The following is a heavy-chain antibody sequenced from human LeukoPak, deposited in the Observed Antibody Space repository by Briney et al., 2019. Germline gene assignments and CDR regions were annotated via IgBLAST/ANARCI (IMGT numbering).Heavy chain of an antibody. V-gene: IGHV3-30*01. D-gene: IGHD1-26*01. J-gene: IGHJ4*02. Sequence: SGGSLRLSCAASGFTLSSYAIHWVRQAPGKGLEWGAIISYDGSNEHYADSVKGRFTISRDNSKNTLYLQMNSLRAEDTAIYYCTRGRGSYSLDYWGRGTLVTVSS. CDR2: ISYDGSNE. CDR3: TRGRGSYSLDY. CDR1: GFTLSSYA.